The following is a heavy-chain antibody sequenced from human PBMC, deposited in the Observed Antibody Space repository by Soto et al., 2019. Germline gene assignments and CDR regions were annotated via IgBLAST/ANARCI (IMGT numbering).Heavy chain of an antibody. CDR1: GFTFSSYA. D-gene: IGHD4-17*01. Sequence: GGSLRLSCSASGFTFSSYAMHWVRQAPGKGLEYVSAISSNGGSTYYADSVKGRFTISRDNSKNTLYLQMSSLRAEDTAVYYCGLRGPIYGDYQWGEDWGQGTLVTVSS. CDR3: GLRGPIYGDYQWGED. J-gene: IGHJ4*02. V-gene: IGHV3-64D*08. CDR2: ISSNGGST.